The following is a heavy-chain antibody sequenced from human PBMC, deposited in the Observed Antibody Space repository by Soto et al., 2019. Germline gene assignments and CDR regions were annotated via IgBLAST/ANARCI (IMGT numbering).Heavy chain of an antibody. CDR2: IYPSDSDT. V-gene: IGHV5-51*01. D-gene: IGHD2-8*01. CDR3: ARQGSNGAYYYYGMDV. J-gene: IGHJ6*02. Sequence: PGESLKISCKGSGYRFSSYWIAWVRQMPGKGLEWMGIIYPSDSDTRYSPSFQGQVTFSVDKSNNTAYLQWSSLKASDTAMYYCARQGSNGAYYYYGMDVWGQGTAVTVSS. CDR1: GYRFSSYW.